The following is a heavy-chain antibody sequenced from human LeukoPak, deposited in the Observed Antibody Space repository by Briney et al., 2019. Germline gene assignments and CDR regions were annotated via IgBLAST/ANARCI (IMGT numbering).Heavy chain of an antibody. D-gene: IGHD5-18*01. Sequence: SQTLSLSCALSGDSVSSNSAAWTWIRQSPSRGLEWLGSTYYRSKWYNDYAVSVKSRITINPDTSKNQFSLQLNSVTPEDTAVYYCARSVPGYSYGYYFDYWGQGTLVTVSS. CDR1: GDSVSSNSAA. CDR2: TYYRSKWYN. CDR3: ARSVPGYSYGYYFDY. J-gene: IGHJ4*02. V-gene: IGHV6-1*01.